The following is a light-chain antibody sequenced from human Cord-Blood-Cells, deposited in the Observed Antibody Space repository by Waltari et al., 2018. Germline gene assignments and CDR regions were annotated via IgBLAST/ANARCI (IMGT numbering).Light chain of an antibody. Sequence: QSALTQPASVSGSPGQSTTISCTGTSSDVGGYNYVSGYQQHPGKAPNLMIYDVSNRPAGVSKRCSGSKSGTTASLTISGLQTEDEADYYCSSYTSSSLWVFGGGTKLTGL. CDR3: SSYTSSSLWV. CDR1: SSDVGGYNY. V-gene: IGLV2-14*01. CDR2: DVS. J-gene: IGLJ3*02.